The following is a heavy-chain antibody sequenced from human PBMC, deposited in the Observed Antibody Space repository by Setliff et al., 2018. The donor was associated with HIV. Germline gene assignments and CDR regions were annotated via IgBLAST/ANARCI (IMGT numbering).Heavy chain of an antibody. V-gene: IGHV1-46*01. CDR2: INPTGGST. J-gene: IGHJ6*03. CDR3: VKARVDGDYYYYYYMDV. Sequence: GASVKVSCKPSGYSFTNHYMHWVRQAPGQGLEWMGVINPTGGSTRNTQKFQGRFTISRDNSKNTLYLQMSSLRAEDTAVYYCVKARVDGDYYYYYYMDVWGKGTTVTVSS. CDR1: GYSFTNHY. D-gene: IGHD4-17*01.